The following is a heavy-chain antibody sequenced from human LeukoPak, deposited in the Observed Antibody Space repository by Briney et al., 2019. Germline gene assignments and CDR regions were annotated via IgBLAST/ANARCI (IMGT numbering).Heavy chain of an antibody. CDR3: AREVATIYYFDY. D-gene: IGHD5-12*01. CDR2: INHSGST. J-gene: IGHJ4*02. V-gene: IGHV4-34*01. CDR1: GGSFSGYY. Sequence: DPSETLSLTCAVYGGSFSGYYWSWIRQPPGKGLEWIGEINHSGSTNYNPSLKSRVTISVDTSKNQFSLKLSSVTAADTAVYYCAREVATIYYFDYWGQGTLVTVSS.